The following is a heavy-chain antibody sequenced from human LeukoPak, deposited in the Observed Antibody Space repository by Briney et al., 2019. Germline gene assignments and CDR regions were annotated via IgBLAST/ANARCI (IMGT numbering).Heavy chain of an antibody. CDR3: AIPKTYYHGSGDY. J-gene: IGHJ4*02. CDR2: ISGSGGST. CDR1: GFTFSGYA. Sequence: GGSLRLSCAASGFTFSGYAMSWVRQAPGKGLEWVSAISGSGGSTYYADSVKGRFTISRDNSKNTLYLQMNSLRAEDTAVYYCAIPKTYYHGSGDYWGQGTLVTVSS. V-gene: IGHV3-23*01. D-gene: IGHD3-10*01.